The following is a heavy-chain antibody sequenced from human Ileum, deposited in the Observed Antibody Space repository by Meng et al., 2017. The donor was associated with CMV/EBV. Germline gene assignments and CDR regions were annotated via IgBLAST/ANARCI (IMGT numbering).Heavy chain of an antibody. D-gene: IGHD3-3*01. V-gene: IGHV3-11*06. CDR2: ISGASSYI. Sequence: QGHLVESGGDFVKPGGSLRFSGVASEISFNDYYMNWIRQAPGKGLEWLSYISGASSYIKEADSVRGRFTISRDNAKNSVFLEMNSLRDEDTAVYFCARGAIFGPGYFDLWGRGTLVTVSS. J-gene: IGHJ2*01. CDR3: ARGAIFGPGYFDL. CDR1: EISFNDYY.